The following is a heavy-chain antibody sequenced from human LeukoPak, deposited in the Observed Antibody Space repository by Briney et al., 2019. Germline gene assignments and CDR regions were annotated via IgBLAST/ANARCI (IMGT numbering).Heavy chain of an antibody. V-gene: IGHV1-8*01. CDR2: MNPNSGNT. CDR1: GYTFTSYD. J-gene: IGHJ4*02. Sequence: ASVKVSCKASGYTFTSYDINWVRQATGQGLEWMGWMNPNSGNTGYAQKFQGRVTMIRNTSISTAYMELSSLRSEDTAVYYCARGGSDYDILTGYYRAYESYYWGQGTLVTVSS. CDR3: ARGGSDYDILTGYYRAYESYY. D-gene: IGHD3-9*01.